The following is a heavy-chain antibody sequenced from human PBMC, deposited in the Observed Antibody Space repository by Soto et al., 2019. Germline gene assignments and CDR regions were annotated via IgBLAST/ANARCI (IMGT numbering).Heavy chain of an antibody. D-gene: IGHD3-3*01. Sequence: SETLSLTCAVSGGSISSSNWWSWVRQPPGKGLEWIGEIYHSGSTNYNPSLKSRVTISVGKSKNQFSLKLSSVTAADTAVYYCARVRPYDSWSGYSNWFDPWGQGTLVTVSS. J-gene: IGHJ5*02. CDR3: ARVRPYDSWSGYSNWFDP. V-gene: IGHV4-4*02. CDR1: GGSISSSNW. CDR2: IYHSGST.